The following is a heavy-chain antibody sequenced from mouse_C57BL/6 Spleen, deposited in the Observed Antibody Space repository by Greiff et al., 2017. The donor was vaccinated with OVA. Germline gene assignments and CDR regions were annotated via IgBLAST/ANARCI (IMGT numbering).Heavy chain of an antibody. J-gene: IGHJ2*01. Sequence: QVQLQQSGAELVKPGASVKVSCKASGYTFTSYWMHWVKQRPGQGLEWIGRIDPSDSDTNYNQKFKGKATLTVDKSSSTAYMQLSSLTSEDSAVYDCAMGYYGSSYYFDYWGQGTTLTVSS. CDR2: IDPSDSDT. CDR1: GYTFTSYW. V-gene: IGHV1-74*01. CDR3: AMGYYGSSYYFDY. D-gene: IGHD1-1*01.